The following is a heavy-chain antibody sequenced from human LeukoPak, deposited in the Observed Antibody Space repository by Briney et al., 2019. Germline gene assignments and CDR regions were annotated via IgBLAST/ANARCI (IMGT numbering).Heavy chain of an antibody. J-gene: IGHJ3*02. CDR3: ALGGQWELLHDAFDI. D-gene: IGHD1-26*01. CDR2: MNPNSGNT. CDR1: GYTFTSYD. V-gene: IGHV1-8*01. Sequence: ASVKVSCKASGYTFTSYDINWVRQATGQGLEWRGWMNPNSGNTGYAQKFQGRVTMTRNTSISTAYMELSSLRSEDTAVYYCALGGQWELLHDAFDIWGQGTMVTVSS.